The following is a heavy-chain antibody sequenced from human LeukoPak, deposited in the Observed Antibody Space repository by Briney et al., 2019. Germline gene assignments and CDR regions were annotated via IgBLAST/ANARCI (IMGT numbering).Heavy chain of an antibody. CDR3: AAQVLRFLEWLSRASPVDY. CDR2: INHSGST. J-gene: IGHJ4*02. V-gene: IGHV4-34*01. Sequence: SETLSLTCAVYGGSFSGYHWSWIRQPPGKGLEWIGEINHSGSTNYNPSLKSRVTISVDTSKNQFSLKLSSVTAADTAVYYCAAQVLRFLEWLSRASPVDYWGQGTLVTVSS. D-gene: IGHD3-3*01. CDR1: GGSFSGYH.